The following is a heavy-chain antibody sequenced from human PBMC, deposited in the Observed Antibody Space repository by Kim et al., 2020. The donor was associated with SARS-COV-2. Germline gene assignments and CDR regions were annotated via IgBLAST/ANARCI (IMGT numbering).Heavy chain of an antibody. CDR3: AKIDFVSLIVVVITGIDY. D-gene: IGHD3-22*01. V-gene: IGHV3-23*01. Sequence: GGSLRLSCAASGFTFSSYAMIWVRQAPGKGLEWVSAISGNGGSTYYADSVKCRFTISRDNSKNTLYLQMNSLRAEDTAVYYCAKIDFVSLIVVVITGIDYWGQGTLVTVSS. CDR1: GFTFSSYA. CDR2: ISGNGGST. J-gene: IGHJ4*02.